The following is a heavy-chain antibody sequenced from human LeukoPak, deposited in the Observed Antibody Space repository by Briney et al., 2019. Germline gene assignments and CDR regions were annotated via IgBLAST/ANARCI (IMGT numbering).Heavy chain of an antibody. D-gene: IGHD6-19*01. CDR2: IGIRGDT. CDR1: GFTFIDYD. CDR3: ARGGIQVSGIDEFDY. J-gene: IGHJ4*02. Sequence: GGSLRLSCAASGFTFIDYDMHWVRQVIGKGLEWVSAIGIRGDTHYSGSVRGRFTISRENAESSLYLQMNSLRAEDTAVYYCARGGIQVSGIDEFDYWGQGTLSPSP. V-gene: IGHV3-13*01.